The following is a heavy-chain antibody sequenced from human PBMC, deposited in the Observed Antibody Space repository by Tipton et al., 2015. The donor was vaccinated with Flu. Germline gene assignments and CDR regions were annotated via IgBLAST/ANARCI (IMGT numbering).Heavy chain of an antibody. CDR2: INPEGDST. V-gene: IGHV1-2*02. Sequence: QVQLVQSGAEVKKAGASVKVSCKASGYTFSSYGISWVRQAPGQGLEWMGWINPEGDSTHYAQKFQGRVTLTRDTSITTAYMELNRLESDDTAVYFCARVRYNSGYDFGGQGTLDIVSS. D-gene: IGHD5-18*01. CDR3: ARVRYNSGYDF. J-gene: IGHJ4*02. CDR1: GYTFSSYG.